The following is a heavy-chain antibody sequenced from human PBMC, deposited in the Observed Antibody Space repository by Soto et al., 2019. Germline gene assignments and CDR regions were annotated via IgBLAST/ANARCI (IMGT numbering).Heavy chain of an antibody. V-gene: IGHV3-30*18. CDR2: ISVDGRND. CDR1: GFTLSSSV. Sequence: PGGSLRLSCEASGFTLSSSVMHWVRQAPGKRLEWLSVISVDGRNDLHAGAVKGRFTTSRDISKNMVYLQMNDLRPDDTAMYFCAKEGHTSGRCGCFNIWGQGTVVTVSS. D-gene: IGHD6-19*01. CDR3: AKEGHTSGRCGCFNI. J-gene: IGHJ3*02.